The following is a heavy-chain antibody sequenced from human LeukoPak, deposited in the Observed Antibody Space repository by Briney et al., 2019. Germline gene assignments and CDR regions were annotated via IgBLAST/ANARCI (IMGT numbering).Heavy chain of an antibody. J-gene: IGHJ6*02. CDR1: GYTFTSYA. CDR3: ARDMRYCSSTSCETTYYYYGMDV. CDR2: INTNTGNP. V-gene: IGHV7-4-1*02. Sequence: ASVKVSCKASGYTFTSYAMNWVRQAPGQGLEWMGCINTNTGNPSYAQGFTGRFVFSLDTSVSTAYLQISSLKAEDTAVYYCARDMRYCSSTSCETTYYYYGMDVWGQGTTVTVSS. D-gene: IGHD2-2*01.